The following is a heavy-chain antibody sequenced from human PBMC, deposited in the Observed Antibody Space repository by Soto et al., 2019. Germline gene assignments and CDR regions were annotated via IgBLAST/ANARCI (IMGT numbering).Heavy chain of an antibody. CDR3: AGGGDGYNSGWFDP. CDR2: ISAYNGNT. CDR1: GYTFTSYG. V-gene: IGHV1-18*04. J-gene: IGHJ5*02. Sequence: QVQLVQSGAEVKKPGASVKVSCKASGYTFTSYGISWVRQAPGQGLEWMGWISAYNGNTNFVQKLQGRVTKTTDTSTRTAYMELRSLRSDDTAVYSCAGGGDGYNSGWFDPWGQGTLVTVSS. D-gene: IGHD5-12*01.